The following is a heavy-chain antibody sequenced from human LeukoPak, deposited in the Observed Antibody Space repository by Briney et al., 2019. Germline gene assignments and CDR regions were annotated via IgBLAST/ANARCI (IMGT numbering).Heavy chain of an antibody. V-gene: IGHV3-30-3*01. CDR2: ISYDGSNK. CDR3: ARVSSSSGDY. CDR1: GFTFSSYA. J-gene: IGHJ4*02. D-gene: IGHD6-6*01. Sequence: GGSLRLSCAASGFTFSSYAMHWVRQAPGKGLEWVAVISYDGSNKYYADSVKGRFTISRDNAKTSLYLQMNSLRAEDTAVYYCARVSSSSGDYWGQGILVTVSS.